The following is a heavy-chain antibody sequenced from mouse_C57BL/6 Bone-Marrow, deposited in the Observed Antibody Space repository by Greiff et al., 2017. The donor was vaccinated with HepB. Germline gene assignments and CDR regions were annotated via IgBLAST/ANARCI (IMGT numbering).Heavy chain of an antibody. CDR2: IDPSDSYT. J-gene: IGHJ2*01. Sequence: QVQLKQPGAELVMPGASVKLSCKASGYTFTSYWMHWVKQRPGQGLEWIGEIDPSDSYTNYNQKFKGKSTLTVDKSSSTAYMQLSSLTSDDSSVYYCARDDYEDYFDYWGQGTTLTVSS. CDR1: GYTFTSYW. D-gene: IGHD2-4*01. V-gene: IGHV1-69*01. CDR3: ARDDYEDYFDY.